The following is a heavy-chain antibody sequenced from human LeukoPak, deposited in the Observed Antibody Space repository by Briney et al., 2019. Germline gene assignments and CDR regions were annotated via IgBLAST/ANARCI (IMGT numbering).Heavy chain of an antibody. J-gene: IGHJ3*02. D-gene: IGHD6-19*01. CDR1: GFTFFNYG. CDR2: IGSSGRTI. CDR3: ARDGKAVAVAFDI. Sequence: PGGSLRLSCAASGFTFFNYGMSWIRQAPGKGLEWVSYIGSSGRTIYYADSVKGRFTISRDNAKNSLYLQMNSLRAEDTAVYYCARDGKAVAVAFDIWGQGTMVTVSS. V-gene: IGHV3-11*04.